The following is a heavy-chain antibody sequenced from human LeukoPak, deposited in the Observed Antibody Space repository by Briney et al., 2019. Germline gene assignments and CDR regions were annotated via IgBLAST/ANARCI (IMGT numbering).Heavy chain of an antibody. D-gene: IGHD3-22*01. CDR2: IYYRGST. Sequence: SETLSLTCTVSGGSITGYYWSWIRQPPGKGLEWIGYIYYRGSTNYNPFLKSRVTISVDTSKNQFSLNLSSVTAADTAVYYCASEYYYDSTGLQHWGQGTLVTVSS. V-gene: IGHV4-59*01. J-gene: IGHJ1*01. CDR3: ASEYYYDSTGLQH. CDR1: GGSITGYY.